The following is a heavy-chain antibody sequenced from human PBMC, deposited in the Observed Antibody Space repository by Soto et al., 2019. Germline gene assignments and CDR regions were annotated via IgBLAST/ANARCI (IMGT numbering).Heavy chain of an antibody. J-gene: IGHJ6*02. V-gene: IGHV5-51*01. CDR2: IYPGDSDT. D-gene: IGHD2-8*01. CDR3: ARLKGYCTNGVCHMGYYYYYYGMDV. CDR1: GYSFTSYW. Sequence: PGESLKISCKGSGYSFTSYWIGWVRQMPGKGLEWMGIIYPGDSDTRYSPSFQGQVTISADKSISTAYLQWSGLKASDTAMYYCARLKGYCTNGVCHMGYYYYYYGMDVWGQGTTVTVSS.